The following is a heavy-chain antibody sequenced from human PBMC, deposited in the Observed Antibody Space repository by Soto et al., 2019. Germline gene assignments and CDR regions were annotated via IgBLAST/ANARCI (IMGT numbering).Heavy chain of an antibody. CDR1: GFTFSTYG. CDR3: ARPLEQHQLGFGMDV. D-gene: IGHD6-13*01. CDR2: IWYDGSKI. Sequence: QVQLVQSGGGVVQPGGSLRLSCAASGFTFSTYGMHWVSQAPGKGLEWVAVIWYDGSKIYYADSVKGRFTISRDNSKSTLYLQMNSLRAEDTAVYYCARPLEQHQLGFGMDVWGQGSPVTVSS. V-gene: IGHV3-33*01. J-gene: IGHJ6*01.